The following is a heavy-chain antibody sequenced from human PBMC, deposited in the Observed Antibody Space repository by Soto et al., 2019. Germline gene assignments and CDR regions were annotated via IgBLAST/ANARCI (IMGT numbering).Heavy chain of an antibody. J-gene: IGHJ6*04. CDR1: GYTFTSYY. CDR2: INPSGGST. Sequence: SVKVSCKASGYTFTSYYMHWVRQAPGQGLEWMGIINPSGGSTRYAQKFQGRVTMTTDTSTSTAYMELRSLRSDDTAVYYCARDRYYDILTGYLNPMDVWGKGTTVTVSS. V-gene: IGHV1-46*01. D-gene: IGHD3-9*01. CDR3: ARDRYYDILTGYLNPMDV.